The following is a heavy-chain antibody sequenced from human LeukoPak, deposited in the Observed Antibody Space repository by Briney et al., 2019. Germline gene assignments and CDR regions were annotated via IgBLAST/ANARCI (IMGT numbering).Heavy chain of an antibody. CDR1: DGSISSYY. Sequence: SETLSLTCTVSDGSISSYYWTWIRQPPGKGLEWIGYVSYTGRTNYNPSLTSRLTISVDTSQKQFSLKLRSVTAADTAAYYCARIPDISGWPFDYWGQGVLVTVAS. V-gene: IGHV4-59*12. CDR3: ARIPDISGWPFDY. D-gene: IGHD6-19*01. J-gene: IGHJ4*02. CDR2: VSYTGRT.